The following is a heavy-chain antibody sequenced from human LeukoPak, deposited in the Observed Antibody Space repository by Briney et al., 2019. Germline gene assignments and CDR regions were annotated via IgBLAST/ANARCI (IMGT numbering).Heavy chain of an antibody. J-gene: IGHJ5*02. CDR2: ISGSGGST. Sequence: GSLRLSCAASGFTFSSYAMSWVRQAPGKGLEWVSAISGSGGSTYYADSVKGRFTISRDNSKNTLYLQMNSLRAEDTAVYYCAKDLLDHNRFDPWGQGTLVTVSS. CDR1: GFTFSSYA. V-gene: IGHV3-23*01. CDR3: AKDLLDHNRFDP.